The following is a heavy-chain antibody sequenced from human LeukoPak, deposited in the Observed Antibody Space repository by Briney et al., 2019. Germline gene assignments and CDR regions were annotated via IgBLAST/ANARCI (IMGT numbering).Heavy chain of an antibody. V-gene: IGHV3-33*01. D-gene: IGHD2-15*01. J-gene: IGHJ6*02. Sequence: GGSLRLSCAASGFTFSSYGMHWVRQAPGKGLEWVAVIWYDGSSKYYADSVKGRFTISRDNSKNTLYLQMNSLRAEDTAVYYCARDARAVAATSEYGMDVWGQGTTVTVSS. CDR2: IWYDGSSK. CDR1: GFTFSSYG. CDR3: ARDARAVAATSEYGMDV.